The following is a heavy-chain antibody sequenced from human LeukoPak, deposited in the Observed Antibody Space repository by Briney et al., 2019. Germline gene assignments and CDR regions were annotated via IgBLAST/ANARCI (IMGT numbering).Heavy chain of an antibody. CDR3: LTIVETTFDAFDI. CDR2: INPDDKSA. Sequence: GGSLRLSCAASGFTFSKYWLHWLRQAPGKGLVWVSRINPDDKSASYADSVKGRFTTARDDARKTLYLQMNSLRAEDTAVYYCLTIVETTFDAFDIWGQGTMVTVSS. V-gene: IGHV3-74*01. D-gene: IGHD2/OR15-2a*01. CDR1: GFTFSKYW. J-gene: IGHJ3*02.